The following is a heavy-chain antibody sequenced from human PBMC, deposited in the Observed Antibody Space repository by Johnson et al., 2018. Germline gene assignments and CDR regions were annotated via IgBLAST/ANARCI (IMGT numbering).Heavy chain of an antibody. CDR3: ARDRGIGSAFDI. CDR2: VSYDGTME. D-gene: IGHD1-26*01. J-gene: IGHJ3*02. Sequence: QVQLVQSGGGVVQPGRSLRLSCAASEFSFSNYGMHWVRQPPGKGLEWVAVVSYDGTMEYYVDSVKGRFTISRDNSKNPVYLQMNSLRAEDTAVYYWARDRGIGSAFDIWGQGTMVTVSS. CDR1: EFSFSNYG. V-gene: IGHV3-30*03.